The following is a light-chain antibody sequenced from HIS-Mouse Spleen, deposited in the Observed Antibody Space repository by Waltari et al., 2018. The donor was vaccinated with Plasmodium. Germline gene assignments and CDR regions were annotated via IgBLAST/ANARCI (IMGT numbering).Light chain of an antibody. V-gene: IGKV1-5*03. CDR1: QSISSW. Sequence: DIQMTQSPSTLSASVGDRVTITCRASQSISSWLAWYQQKPGKAPKLLIYKAYSLESGVPSRCSGSGSGTEFTLTISSLQPDDFATYCCQQYNSYSWTFGQGTKVEIK. CDR2: KAY. CDR3: QQYNSYSWT. J-gene: IGKJ1*01.